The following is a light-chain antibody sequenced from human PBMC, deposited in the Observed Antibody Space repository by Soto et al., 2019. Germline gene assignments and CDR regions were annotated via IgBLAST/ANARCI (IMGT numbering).Light chain of an antibody. J-gene: IGLJ3*02. CDR1: SSDVGSYNL. V-gene: IGLV2-23*01. CDR3: CSYAGSTTVV. Sequence: QSALTQPASVSGSPGHSITISCTGTSSDVGSYNLVSWYQQHPGKAPKLMIYEDNKRPSGVSNRFSGSKSGNTASLTISGLQAEDEADYYCCSYAGSTTVVFGGGTQLTVL. CDR2: EDN.